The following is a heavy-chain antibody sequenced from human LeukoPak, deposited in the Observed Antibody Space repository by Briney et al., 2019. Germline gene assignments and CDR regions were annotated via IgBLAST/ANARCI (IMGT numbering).Heavy chain of an antibody. V-gene: IGHV1-18*04. J-gene: IGHJ4*02. Sequence: ASVRVSCAASGYTFTSYGISCARQAPGQGREWMGWISAFNGNTNYAQKHKGRVTMTTATSTSTAYMELRSLRSDDTAVYYCARRAVVRGVIDDYWGQGTLVIVSS. CDR1: GYTFTSYG. D-gene: IGHD3-10*01. CDR2: ISAFNGNT. CDR3: ARRAVVRGVIDDY.